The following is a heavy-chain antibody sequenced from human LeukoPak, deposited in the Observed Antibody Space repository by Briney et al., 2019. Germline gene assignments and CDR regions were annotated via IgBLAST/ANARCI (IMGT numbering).Heavy chain of an antibody. D-gene: IGHD4-17*01. CDR3: ASWMTTVNYGMDV. V-gene: IGHV3-48*01. CDR2: ISSSSSTI. J-gene: IGHJ6*02. Sequence: GGSLRLSCAASGFTFSSYSMNWVRQAPGKGLEWVSYISSSSSTIYYADSVKGRFTISRDNGKNSPYLQMNSLRAEDTAVYYCASWMTTVNYGMDVWGQGTTVTVSS. CDR1: GFTFSSYS.